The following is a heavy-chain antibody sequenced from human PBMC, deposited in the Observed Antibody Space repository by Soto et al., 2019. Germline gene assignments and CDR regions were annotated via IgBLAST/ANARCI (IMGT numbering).Heavy chain of an antibody. D-gene: IGHD3-10*01. CDR2: INHSGST. V-gene: IGHV4-34*01. CDR1: GGSFSGYY. Sequence: QVQLQQWGAGLLKPSETLSLTCAVYGGSFSGYYWSWIRQPPGKGLEWIGEINHSGSTNYNPSLKSRVTRSVDTSKNQFSLKLSSVTAADTAVYYCARGRGPMWGDLHWFDPWGQGTLVTVSS. CDR3: ARGRGPMWGDLHWFDP. J-gene: IGHJ5*02.